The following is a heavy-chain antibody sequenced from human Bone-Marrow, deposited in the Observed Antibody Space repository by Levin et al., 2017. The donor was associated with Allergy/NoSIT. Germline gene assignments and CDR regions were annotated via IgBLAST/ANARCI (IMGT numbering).Heavy chain of an antibody. Sequence: GGSLRLSCVASGFTLDDYAMHWVQQGPGKGLEWVSGITWNGGDTGYADSVRGRFTISRDNAKKSLYLRMNSLRDEDTALYYCAKASNRAGAGRYAAFDVWGQGTMVTVSS. D-gene: IGHD6-13*01. J-gene: IGHJ3*01. CDR2: ITWNGGDT. V-gene: IGHV3-9*01. CDR3: AKASNRAGAGRYAAFDV. CDR1: GFTLDDYA.